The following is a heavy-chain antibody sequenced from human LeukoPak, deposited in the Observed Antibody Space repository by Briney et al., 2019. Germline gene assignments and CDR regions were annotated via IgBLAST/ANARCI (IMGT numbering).Heavy chain of an antibody. D-gene: IGHD6-13*01. CDR2: ISSSSSYI. CDR1: GFTFSSYS. V-gene: IGHV3-21*01. CDR3: AREGIAAAGTSSLDY. Sequence: GGSLRLSCAASGFTFSSYSINWVRQAPGKGLEWVSSISSSSSYIYYADSVKGRFTISRDNAKNSLYLQMNSLRAEDTAVYYCAREGIAAAGTSSLDYWGQGTLVTVSS. J-gene: IGHJ4*02.